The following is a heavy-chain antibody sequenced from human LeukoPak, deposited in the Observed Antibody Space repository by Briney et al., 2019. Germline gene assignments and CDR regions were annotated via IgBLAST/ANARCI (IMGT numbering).Heavy chain of an antibody. CDR1: GHSISSGSYY. Sequence: PSQTLSLTCTVSGHSISSGSYYWSWIRQPAGKGLEWIGRIYTSGSTNYNPSLKSRVTISVDTSKNQFSLKLSSVTAADTAVYYCARENQLLIFNWFDPWGQGTLVTVSS. D-gene: IGHD2-2*01. CDR3: ARENQLLIFNWFDP. CDR2: IYTSGST. J-gene: IGHJ5*02. V-gene: IGHV4-61*02.